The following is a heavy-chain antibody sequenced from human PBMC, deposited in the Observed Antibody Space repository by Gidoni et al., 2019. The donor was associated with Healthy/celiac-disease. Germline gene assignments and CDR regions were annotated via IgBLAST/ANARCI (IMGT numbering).Heavy chain of an antibody. CDR2: ISSSSSYI. J-gene: IGHJ3*02. D-gene: IGHD3-3*01. V-gene: IGHV3-21*01. CDR1: GFTFRSYS. Sequence: EVQLVESGGGLVKPGGSLSLSCAASGFTFRSYSMNLVRQAPGKGLEWVSSISSSSSYIYYADSVKGRFTISRDNAKNSLYLQMNSLRAEDTAVYYCARDSDRFDAFDIWGQGTMVTVSS. CDR3: ARDSDRFDAFDI.